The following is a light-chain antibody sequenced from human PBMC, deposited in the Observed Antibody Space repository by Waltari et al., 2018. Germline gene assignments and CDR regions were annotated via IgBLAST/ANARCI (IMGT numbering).Light chain of an antibody. CDR3: CSYAGSSTYV. CDR1: SRAVGGYNL. CDR2: EGS. Sequence: QSALTKPTSVSGSPGQSITVSCPGTSRAVGGYNLISWYQQHPGKAPKLMIYEGSKRPSGVSNRFSGSKSGNTAFLTISGLQAEDEADYYCCSYAGSSTYVFGTGTKVTVL. J-gene: IGLJ1*01. V-gene: IGLV2-23*01.